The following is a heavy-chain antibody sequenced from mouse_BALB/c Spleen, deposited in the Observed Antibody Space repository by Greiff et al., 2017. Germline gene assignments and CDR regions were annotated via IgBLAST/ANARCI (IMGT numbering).Heavy chain of an antibody. CDR1: GFTFSDYY. Sequence: DVKLVESGGGLVKPGGSLKLSCAASGFTFSDYYMYWVRQTPEKRLEWVATISDGGSYTYYPDSVKGRFTISRDNAKNNLYLQMSSLKSEDTAMYYCASGNCGSPFAYWGQGTLVTVSA. D-gene: IGHD2-1*01. CDR2: ISDGGSYT. CDR3: ASGNCGSPFAY. J-gene: IGHJ3*01. V-gene: IGHV5-4*02.